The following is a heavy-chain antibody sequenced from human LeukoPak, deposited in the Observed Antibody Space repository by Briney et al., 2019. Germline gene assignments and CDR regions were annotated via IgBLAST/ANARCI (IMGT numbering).Heavy chain of an antibody. V-gene: IGHV4-38-2*02. CDR1: NYSITGGYY. D-gene: IGHD3-9*01. CDR2: IYHSGTT. J-gene: IGHJ4*02. CDR3: ARVSRGYDILY. Sequence: SETLSLTCTVSNYSITGGYYWGWIRQPPGKGLEWIGSIYHSGTTYYNPSLKSRVTISVDTSKNQFSLNPSSVTAADTAVYYCARVSRGYDILYWGQGTLVTVSS.